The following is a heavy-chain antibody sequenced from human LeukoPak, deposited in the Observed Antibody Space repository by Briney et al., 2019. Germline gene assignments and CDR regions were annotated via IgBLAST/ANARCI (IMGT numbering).Heavy chain of an antibody. V-gene: IGHV2-5*02. Sequence: ASGPTLVKPTHTLTLTCTLSGLSLNTAGVGVGWIRQPPGKALAWLAPIYWDDDKRYTPSLKTRLTTTKDTTKNQVVLTVTNMDPEDTATYYCAKAGYGSVSYLRYYYNGMDVWGQGTTVTVSS. D-gene: IGHD3-10*01. J-gene: IGHJ6*02. CDR1: GLSLNTAGVG. CDR2: IYWDDDK. CDR3: AKAGYGSVSYLRYYYNGMDV.